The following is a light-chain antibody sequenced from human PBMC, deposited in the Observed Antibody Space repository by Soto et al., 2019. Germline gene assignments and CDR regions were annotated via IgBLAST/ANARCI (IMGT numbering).Light chain of an antibody. V-gene: IGKV3-20*01. J-gene: IGKJ4*01. CDR1: QSVSSNS. Sequence: IVLTQAPGTLSLSPWERATLSCRASQSVSSNSLAWYQQRPGQAPRLLIYGASSRASGIPDRFSGSGSGTDFTLTISRLEPEDFAVYHCQQYENSVPLTFGGGTKVDIK. CDR3: QQYENSVPLT. CDR2: GAS.